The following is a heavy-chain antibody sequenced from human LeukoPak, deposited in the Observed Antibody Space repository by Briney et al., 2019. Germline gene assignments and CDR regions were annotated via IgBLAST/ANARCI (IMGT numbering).Heavy chain of an antibody. Sequence: SETLSLTCAVYGGSFSGYYWSWIRQPPGKGLEWIEEINHSGSTNYNPSLKSRVTISVDTSKNQFSLKLSSVTAADTAVYYCARRYYYDSSGYRFTRYYYYYGMDVWGQGTTVTVSS. J-gene: IGHJ6*02. CDR1: GGSFSGYY. V-gene: IGHV4-34*01. D-gene: IGHD3-22*01. CDR2: INHSGST. CDR3: ARRYYYDSSGYRFTRYYYYYGMDV.